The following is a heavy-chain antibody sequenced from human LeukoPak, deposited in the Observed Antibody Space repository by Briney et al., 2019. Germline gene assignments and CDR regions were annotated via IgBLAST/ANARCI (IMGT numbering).Heavy chain of an antibody. J-gene: IGHJ4*02. CDR3: ARVGVGATPLFDY. CDR2: IYSGGST. Sequence: GGSLRLSCAASGFTVSSNYMSWVRQAPGKGLEWVSVIYSGGSTYYADSVKGRFTISRDNSKNTLYLQMNSLRAEDTAVYYCARVGVGATPLFDYWGQGTLVTVSS. D-gene: IGHD1-26*01. V-gene: IGHV3-66*01. CDR1: GFTVSSNY.